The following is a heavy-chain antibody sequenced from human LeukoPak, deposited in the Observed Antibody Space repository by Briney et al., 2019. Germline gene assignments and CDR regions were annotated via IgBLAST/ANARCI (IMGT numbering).Heavy chain of an antibody. Sequence: GGSLRLSCAASGFTFSSYSMNWVRQAPGKGLEWVSSISSSSSYIYYADSVKGRFTISRDDAKNSLYLQMNSLRAEDTAVYYCAGYAGAPSTFDYWGQGTLVTVSS. J-gene: IGHJ4*02. CDR2: ISSSSSYI. V-gene: IGHV3-21*01. CDR3: AGYAGAPSTFDY. CDR1: GFTFSSYS. D-gene: IGHD2-2*01.